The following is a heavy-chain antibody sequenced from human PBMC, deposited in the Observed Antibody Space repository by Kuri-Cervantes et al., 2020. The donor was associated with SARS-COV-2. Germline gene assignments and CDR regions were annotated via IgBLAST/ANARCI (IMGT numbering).Heavy chain of an antibody. CDR1: GGSFSGYY. CDR2: INHSGST. Sequence: GSLRLSCAVYGGSFSGYYWSWIRQPPGKGLEWIGEINHSGSTNYNPSLKSRVTISVDTSKNQFSLKLSSVTAADTAVYYCARQAWLFHFDYWGQGTLVTVSS. CDR3: ARQAWLFHFDY. D-gene: IGHD6-19*01. J-gene: IGHJ4*02. V-gene: IGHV4-34*01.